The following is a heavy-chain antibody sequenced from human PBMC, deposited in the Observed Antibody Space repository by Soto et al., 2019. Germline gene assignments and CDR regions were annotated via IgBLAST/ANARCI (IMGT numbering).Heavy chain of an antibody. J-gene: IGHJ6*02. D-gene: IGHD6-13*01. CDR1: GGSISSSSYY. CDR2: IYYSGST. V-gene: IGHV4-39*01. CDR3: ARHPSIAAAGPWYSGMDV. Sequence: SETLSLTCTVSGGSISSSSYYWGWIRQPPGKGLERIGSIYYSGSTYYNPSLKSRVTISVDTSKNQFSLKLSSVTAADTAVYYCARHPSIAAAGPWYSGMDVWGQGTTVTVSS.